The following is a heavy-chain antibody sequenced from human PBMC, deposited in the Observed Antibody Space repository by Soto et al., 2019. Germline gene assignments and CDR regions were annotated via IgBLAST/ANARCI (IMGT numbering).Heavy chain of an antibody. D-gene: IGHD2-8*01. Sequence: VQLVQSGAEVKKPGASVKVSCKASGYTFTGYYMHWVRQAPGQGLEWMGWLNPNSGGTNYAQKFQGRVTMTRDTSISTAYMELSRLRADDTAVYYCVSAIGYWTNGVCYTGIWYFDYWGQGTLVTVSS. CDR1: GYTFTGYY. CDR2: LNPNSGGT. V-gene: IGHV1-2*02. CDR3: VSAIGYWTNGVCYTGIWYFDY. J-gene: IGHJ4*02.